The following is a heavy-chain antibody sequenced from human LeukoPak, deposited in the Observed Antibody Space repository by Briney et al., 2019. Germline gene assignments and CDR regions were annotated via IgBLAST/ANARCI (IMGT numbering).Heavy chain of an antibody. CDR1: GFTFGDYA. CDR2: IRSKAYGGTT. CDR3: TRERAEWFGELLQPSYYFDY. V-gene: IGHV3-49*04. Sequence: GGSLRLSCTASGFTFGDYAMSWVRQAPGKGLEWVGFIRSKAYGGTTEYAASVKGRFTISRDDSKSIAYLQMNSLKTEDTAVYYCTRERAEWFGELLQPSYYFDYWGQGTRVTVSS. J-gene: IGHJ4*02. D-gene: IGHD3-10*01.